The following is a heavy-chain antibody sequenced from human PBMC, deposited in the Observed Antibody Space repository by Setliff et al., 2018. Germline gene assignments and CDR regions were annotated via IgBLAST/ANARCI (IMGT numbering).Heavy chain of an antibody. CDR2: IKSKADGGTA. V-gene: IGHV3-15*01. CDR1: GFSSSNAY. Sequence: GGSLRLSCTASGFSSSNAYMSWVRQTPGKGLEWVGRIKSKADGGTADFAAPVKGRFTISRDDSKNTMSLQMNSLKTADTAVCFCATRLGDFWGQGTLVTVSS. J-gene: IGHJ4*02. CDR3: ATRLGDF.